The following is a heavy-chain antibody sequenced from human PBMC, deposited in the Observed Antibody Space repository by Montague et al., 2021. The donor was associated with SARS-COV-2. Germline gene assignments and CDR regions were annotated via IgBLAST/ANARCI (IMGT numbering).Heavy chain of an antibody. CDR3: ATLARGLFDHGMDV. CDR2: ITSDGGII. D-gene: IGHD3-10*01. Sequence: SLRLSCAASGFTFSRHEVNWVRQAPGKGLEWVSYITSDGGIIYYADFVEGRFTIPRDNAKNSLYLHMNSLRVGDTAVYYCATLARGLFDHGMDVWGQGTTVTVSS. V-gene: IGHV3-48*03. CDR1: GFTFSRHE. J-gene: IGHJ6*02.